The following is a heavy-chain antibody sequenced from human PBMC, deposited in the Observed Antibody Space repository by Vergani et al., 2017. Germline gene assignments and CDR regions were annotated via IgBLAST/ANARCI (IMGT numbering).Heavy chain of an antibody. J-gene: IGHJ4*02. Sequence: EVQLLESGGGLVQPGGSLRLSCAASGFTFSSYAMSWVRQAPGTGLEWFSVIYSGGSSTYYADSVKGRFTISRDNSKNTLYLQMNSLRAEDTAVYYCAKNLGYCTNGVCYTLDYWGQGTLVTVSS. CDR3: AKNLGYCTNGVCYTLDY. D-gene: IGHD2-8*01. CDR1: GFTFSSYA. CDR2: IYSGGSST. V-gene: IGHV3-23*03.